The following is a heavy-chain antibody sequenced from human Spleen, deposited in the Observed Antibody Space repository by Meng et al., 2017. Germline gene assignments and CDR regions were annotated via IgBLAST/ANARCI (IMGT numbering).Heavy chain of an antibody. CDR1: GGSIRSGDYY. V-gene: IGHV4-30-4*01. Sequence: QVQLQESGPGLVKASETLSPTCTVPGGSIRSGDYYWSWIRQPPGKGLEWIGDIYYSGSTFYSPSLKSRVTISVDTSKNQFSLKLKSVTAADTAVYYCARGVDESSGYYYVGWGQGTLVTVSS. J-gene: IGHJ4*02. CDR3: ARGVDESSGYYYVG. D-gene: IGHD3-22*01. CDR2: IYYSGST.